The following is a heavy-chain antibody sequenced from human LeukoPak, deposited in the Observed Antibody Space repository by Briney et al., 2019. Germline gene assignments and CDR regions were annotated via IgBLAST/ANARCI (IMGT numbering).Heavy chain of an antibody. D-gene: IGHD7-27*01. CDR1: GFTFSDYY. J-gene: IGHJ2*01. V-gene: IGHV3-11*03. CDR3: QRRGGLPGDFYWYFDL. CDR2: ISSGSTYT. Sequence: GGSLRLSCAASGFTFSDYYMSWIRQAPGKGLEWVSYISSGSTYTNYADSVKGRFTISRDNAKNSLYLQMNSLRAEDAAVYYCQRRGGLPGDFYWYFDLWGRGTLVTVSS.